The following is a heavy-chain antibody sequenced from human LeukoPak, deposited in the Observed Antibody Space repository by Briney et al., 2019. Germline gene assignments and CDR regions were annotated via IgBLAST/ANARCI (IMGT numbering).Heavy chain of an antibody. CDR1: GGSISSGSYY. Sequence: PSQTLSLTCTVFGGSISSGSYYWSWIRQPAGKGLEWIGRIYTSGSTNYNPSLKSRVTISVDTSKNQFSLKLSSVTAADTAVYYCAREGYYYDSSGYWGIDYWGQGTLVTVSS. D-gene: IGHD3-22*01. V-gene: IGHV4-61*02. CDR2: IYTSGST. CDR3: AREGYYYDSSGYWGIDY. J-gene: IGHJ4*02.